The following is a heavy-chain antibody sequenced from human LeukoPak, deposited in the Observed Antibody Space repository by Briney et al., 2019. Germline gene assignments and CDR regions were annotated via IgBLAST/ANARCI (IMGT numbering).Heavy chain of an antibody. D-gene: IGHD5-12*01. CDR1: GFTFSDYE. J-gene: IGHJ4*02. V-gene: IGHV3-48*03. CDR3: ARDRAFYSGYDYFDC. CDR2: ISSSGSSI. Sequence: PGGSLRLSCAASGFTFSDYEMHWVRQAPGKGLEWVSYISSSGSSIYYADSVKGRFTISRDNAKNSLYLQMNSLRAEDTAVYYCARDRAFYSGYDYFDCWGQRTLVTVSS.